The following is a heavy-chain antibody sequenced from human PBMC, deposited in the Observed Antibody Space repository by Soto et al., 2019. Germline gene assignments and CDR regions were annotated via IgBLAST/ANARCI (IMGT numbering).Heavy chain of an antibody. J-gene: IGHJ4*02. CDR1: GGSISSGDYY. Sequence: PSDTLSLTCTVSGGSISSGDYYWSWIRQPPGKGLEWIGYIYYSGSTYYNPSLKSRVTISVDTSKNQFSLKLSSVTAADTAVYYCAGSYDSSGYFPGDAYYWGQGTLVNVSS. CDR2: IYYSGST. CDR3: AGSYDSSGYFPGDAYY. V-gene: IGHV4-30-4*02. D-gene: IGHD3-22*01.